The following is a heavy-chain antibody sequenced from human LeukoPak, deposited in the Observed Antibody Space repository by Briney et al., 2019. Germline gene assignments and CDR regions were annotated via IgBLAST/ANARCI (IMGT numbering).Heavy chain of an antibody. CDR1: GGSFSGYY. Sequence: SETLSLTCAVYGGSFSGYYWSWIRQPPGKGLEWIGEVNHSGSTNYNPSLKSRVTISVDTSKNQFSLKLSSVTAADTAVYYCARVKMMWLRLGYFDYWGQGTLVTVSS. CDR3: ARVKMMWLRLGYFDY. D-gene: IGHD5-12*01. CDR2: VNHSGST. V-gene: IGHV4-34*01. J-gene: IGHJ4*02.